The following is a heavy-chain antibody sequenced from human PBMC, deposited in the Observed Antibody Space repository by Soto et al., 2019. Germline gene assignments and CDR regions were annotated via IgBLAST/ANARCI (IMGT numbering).Heavy chain of an antibody. CDR1: GGTFSSYA. CDR3: ATAMVNRYYYYGMDV. Sequence: ASVKVSCKASGGTFSSYAISWVRQAPGQGLEWMGGIIPIFGTANYAQKFQGRVTITADESTSTAYMELSSLRSEDTAVYYCATAMVNRYYYYGMDVWGQGTTVTVSS. D-gene: IGHD5-18*01. J-gene: IGHJ6*02. CDR2: IIPIFGTA. V-gene: IGHV1-69*13.